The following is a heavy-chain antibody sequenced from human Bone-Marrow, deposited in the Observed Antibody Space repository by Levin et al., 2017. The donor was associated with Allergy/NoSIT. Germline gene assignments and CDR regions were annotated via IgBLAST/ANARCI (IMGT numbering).Heavy chain of an antibody. J-gene: IGHJ3*01. CDR1: GFTFTTXA. CDR2: IWSDGSKK. CDR3: ARDKNVAAVGAKTYGDYGTFDL. D-gene: IGHD4-17*01. V-gene: IGHV3-33*01. Sequence: GGSLRLSCAASGFTFTTXAMNWVXXXXXKGLEWVAVIWSDGSKKYYADSVKGRFTISRDNSKNTLFLQMNSLRAEDAAVYYCARDKNVAAVGAKTYGDYGTFDLWGHGTMVTVSS.